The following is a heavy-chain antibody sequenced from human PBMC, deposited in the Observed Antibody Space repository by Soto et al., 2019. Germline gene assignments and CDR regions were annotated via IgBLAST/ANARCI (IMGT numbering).Heavy chain of an antibody. D-gene: IGHD6-13*01. CDR1: GDTFSIYT. Sequence: SMNVSCTTSGDTFSIYTISWVRQAPGQGLEWMGRVIPIFDITSYTQRFQSRVTITADKSTTTVYMELSSLRSEDTAVYYCARDRDNSNWPNFDFWG. CDR2: VIPIFDIT. CDR3: ARDRDNSNWPNFDF. J-gene: IGHJ4*01. V-gene: IGHV1-69*02.